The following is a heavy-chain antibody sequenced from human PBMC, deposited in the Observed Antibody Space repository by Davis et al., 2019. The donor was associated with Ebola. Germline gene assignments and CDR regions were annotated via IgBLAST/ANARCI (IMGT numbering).Heavy chain of an antibody. CDR2: INPNSGGT. V-gene: IGHV1-2*06. CDR1: GYTFGNYD. D-gene: IGHD3-9*01. CDR3: ARDLTGLRYFDWLLGYGWFDP. J-gene: IGHJ5*02. Sequence: ASVKVSCKASGYTFGNYDINWVRQAPGQGLEWMGRINPNSGGTNYAQKFQGRVTMTRDTSISTAYMELSRLRSDDTAVYYCARDLTGLRYFDWLLGYGWFDPWGQGTLVTVSS.